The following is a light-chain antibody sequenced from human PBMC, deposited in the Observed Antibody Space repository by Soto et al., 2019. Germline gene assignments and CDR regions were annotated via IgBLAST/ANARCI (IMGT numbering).Light chain of an antibody. CDR2: DAS. CDR3: QQLNSYPLT. Sequence: DIQMTQSPSTLSASVGDRVTITCRASQSITGWLAWYQQKPGRAPKLLIYDASTLETGVPSRFSGRESETDFTLTISSLQPEDFATYYCQQLNSYPLTFGGGTKVDIK. CDR1: QSITGW. V-gene: IGKV1-5*01. J-gene: IGKJ4*01.